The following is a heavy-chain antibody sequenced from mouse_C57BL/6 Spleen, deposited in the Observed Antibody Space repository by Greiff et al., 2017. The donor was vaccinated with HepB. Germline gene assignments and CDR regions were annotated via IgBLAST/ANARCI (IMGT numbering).Heavy chain of an antibody. CDR1: GYTFTSYW. Sequence: QVQLQQPGAELVKPGASVKLSCKASGYTFTSYWMHWVKQRPGQGLEWIGMIHPNSGSTNYNEKFKSKATLTVDKSSSTAYMQLSSLSSEDSAVYYCARGDYDEAMDYWGQGTSVTVSS. CDR3: ARGDYDEAMDY. CDR2: IHPNSGST. J-gene: IGHJ4*01. D-gene: IGHD2-3*01. V-gene: IGHV1-64*01.